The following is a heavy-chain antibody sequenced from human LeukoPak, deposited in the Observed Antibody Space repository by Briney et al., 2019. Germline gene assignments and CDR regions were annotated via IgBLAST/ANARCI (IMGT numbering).Heavy chain of an antibody. CDR2: ISYDGSRK. V-gene: IGHV3-30*14. J-gene: IGHJ4*02. CDR1: GFTLSSYA. CDR3: AGSLAYCGGDCRLGDY. D-gene: IGHD2-21*02. Sequence: RSLRLSCAASGFTLSSYAMHWVRQAPGKGLEWVAVISYDGSRKYYADAVKGRFTISRDNSKNTLYLLMNSLRAEDTAVYYCAGSLAYCGGDCRLGDYWGQGTLVTVSS.